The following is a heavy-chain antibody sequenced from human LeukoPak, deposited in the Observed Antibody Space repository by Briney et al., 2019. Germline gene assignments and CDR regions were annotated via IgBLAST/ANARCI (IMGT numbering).Heavy chain of an antibody. J-gene: IGHJ4*02. D-gene: IGHD3-22*01. CDR3: AKDQFTMIVVVPSYYFDY. CDR2: ISGSGGST. V-gene: IGHV3-23*01. CDR1: GFTFSSYA. Sequence: PGGSLRLSCAASGFTFSSYAMSWVRQAPGKGLEWVSAISGSGGSTYYADSVKGRFTISRDNSKNTLYLQMNSLRAEDTAVYYCAKDQFTMIVVVPSYYFDYWGQGTLVTVSS.